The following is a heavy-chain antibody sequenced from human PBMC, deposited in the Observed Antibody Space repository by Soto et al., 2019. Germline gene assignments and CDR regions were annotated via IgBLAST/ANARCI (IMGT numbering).Heavy chain of an antibody. Sequence: QVQLQESGPGLVKPSETLSLTCTVSGGSISSYYWSWIRQPPGKGLEWIGNIYYSGSTNYNPSLKSRVTISVDTSKNQFSLKPSSVTAADTAVYYCARGYGDYVSDYWGQGTLVTVSS. CDR2: IYYSGST. J-gene: IGHJ4*02. CDR3: ARGYGDYVSDY. V-gene: IGHV4-59*01. D-gene: IGHD4-17*01. CDR1: GGSISSYY.